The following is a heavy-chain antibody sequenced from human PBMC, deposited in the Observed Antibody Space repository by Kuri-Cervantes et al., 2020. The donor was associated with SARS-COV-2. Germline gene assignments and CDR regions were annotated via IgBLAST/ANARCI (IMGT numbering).Heavy chain of an antibody. J-gene: IGHJ4*02. CDR3: ARGSVVPAANDY. CDR2: IYHSGST. Sequence: SETLSLTCTVSGGTISSGGYYWSWIRQPPGKGLEWIGYIYHSGSTYYNPSLKSRVTISVDTPKNQFSLRLSSVTAADTAVYYCARGSVVPAANDYWGQGTLVTVSS. D-gene: IGHD2-2*01. V-gene: IGHV4-30-2*01. CDR1: GGTISSGGYY.